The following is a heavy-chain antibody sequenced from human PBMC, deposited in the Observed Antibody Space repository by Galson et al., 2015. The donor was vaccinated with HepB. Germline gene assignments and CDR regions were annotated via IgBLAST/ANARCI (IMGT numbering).Heavy chain of an antibody. V-gene: IGHV6-1*01. CDR2: TYYKSKWNN. Sequence: CAISGDSVSSNTAAWSWVRQSPSRGLEWLGRTYYKSKWNNDYAVSVKSRIAINPDTSKNQFSLQLNSVTPEDTAVYYCAREPYGSGSADRWFDPWGQRILVTVSS. D-gene: IGHD3-10*01. CDR1: GDSVSSNTAA. J-gene: IGHJ5*02. CDR3: AREPYGSGSADRWFDP.